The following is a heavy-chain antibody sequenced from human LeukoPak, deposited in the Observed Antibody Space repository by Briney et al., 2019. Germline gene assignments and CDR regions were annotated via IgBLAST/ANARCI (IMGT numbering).Heavy chain of an antibody. V-gene: IGHV4-59*01. CDR1: GGSISHYY. CDR3: TRVVNGGHFDY. Sequence: SETLSLTCTVSGGSISHYYWTWIRQPPGKGLEWIGYVYHTGASGYHPSLKSRVAMSLDTSKNQVSLNLRSVTAADTAVYFCTRVVNGGHFDYWGQGTLVTVSS. D-gene: IGHD2-8*01. J-gene: IGHJ4*02. CDR2: VYHTGAS.